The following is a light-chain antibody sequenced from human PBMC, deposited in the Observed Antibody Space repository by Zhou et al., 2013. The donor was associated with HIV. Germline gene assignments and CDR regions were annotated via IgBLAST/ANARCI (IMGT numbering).Light chain of an antibody. Sequence: AIQLTQSPSSLSASVGDRVTITCRASQGITSALAWYQQKPGKAPKLLIYDVSTLESGVPSRFSGSGSGTDFTLTISSLQPEDFATYYCQQFNSYPFLTFGGGTKGGDQT. J-gene: IGKJ4*01. CDR3: QQFNSYPFLT. CDR1: QGITSA. CDR2: DVS. V-gene: IGKV1-13*02.